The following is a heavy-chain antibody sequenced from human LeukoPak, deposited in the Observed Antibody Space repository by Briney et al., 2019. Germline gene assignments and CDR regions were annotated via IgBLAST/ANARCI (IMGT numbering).Heavy chain of an antibody. CDR1: GLTFTNAA. Sequence: GASVTVSSKASGLTFTNAAVQGVGPARGQRREWIGWIVVGSGNTKYAQKFQERVTITRDIATSTAYMELSSLRSEDTAVYYCAAEGEGFDPWGQGTLVTVSS. CDR3: AAEGEGFDP. D-gene: IGHD2-21*01. CDR2: IVVGSGNT. J-gene: IGHJ5*02. V-gene: IGHV1-58*01.